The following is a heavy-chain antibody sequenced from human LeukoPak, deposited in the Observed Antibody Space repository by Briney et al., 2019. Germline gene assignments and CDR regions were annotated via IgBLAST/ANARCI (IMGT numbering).Heavy chain of an antibody. Sequence: ASVKVSCKASGYTFTSYYMHWVRQAPGKGLEWVSAISGSGGSTYYADSVKGRFTISRDISKNTLYLQMNSLRTEDTAVYYCAKRQSREFDYWGQGTLVTVSS. CDR2: ISGSGGST. J-gene: IGHJ4*02. CDR3: AKRQSREFDY. CDR1: GYTFTSYY. V-gene: IGHV3-23*01.